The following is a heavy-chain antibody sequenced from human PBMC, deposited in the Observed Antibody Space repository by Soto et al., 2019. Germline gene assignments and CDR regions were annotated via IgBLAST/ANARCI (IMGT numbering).Heavy chain of an antibody. CDR2: ISNLSTYI. Sequence: EVQLVESGGGLVKPGGSLRLSCPASAFSFSSYSWNWVRQVPGKGLEWVSSISNLSTYIIYADSVRGRFTISRDDANDLLFLQMHSLRAEASAVYYCARGETTGSTPGFDICSQGTMVTVTS. V-gene: IGHV3-21*02. CDR3: ARGETTGSTPGFDI. J-gene: IGHJ3*02. CDR1: AFSFSSYS. D-gene: IGHD1-1*01.